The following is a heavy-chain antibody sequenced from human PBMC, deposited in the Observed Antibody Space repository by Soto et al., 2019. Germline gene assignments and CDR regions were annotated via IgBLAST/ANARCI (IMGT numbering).Heavy chain of an antibody. D-gene: IGHD4-17*01. Sequence: QVQLQESGPGLVKPSQTLSLTCTVSGGSISSGGYYWSWIRQHPGKGLEWIGYIYHSGTYYSPSLKSRVTISADTSKNQFSLKLSSVTAADTALYYCASGGMNTVTGDFWGQGTLFTVSS. CDR1: GGSISSGGYY. CDR2: IYHSGT. CDR3: ASGGMNTVTGDF. J-gene: IGHJ4*02. V-gene: IGHV4-31*03.